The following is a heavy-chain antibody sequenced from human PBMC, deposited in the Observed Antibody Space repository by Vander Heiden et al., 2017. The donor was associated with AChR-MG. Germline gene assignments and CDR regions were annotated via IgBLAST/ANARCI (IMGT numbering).Heavy chain of an antibody. CDR1: GCTFSSYA. D-gene: IGHD2-2*02. CDR2: ISGSGGST. Sequence: EVQLLESGGGLAQPGGSLRLSCAASGCTFSSYAMSWVRQAPGKGLEWVSAISGSGGSTYYADSVKGRFTISRDNSKNTLYLQMNSLRAEDTAVYYCAKAKYQLLYPHWGQGTLVTVSS. CDR3: AKAKYQLLYPH. V-gene: IGHV3-23*01. J-gene: IGHJ4*02.